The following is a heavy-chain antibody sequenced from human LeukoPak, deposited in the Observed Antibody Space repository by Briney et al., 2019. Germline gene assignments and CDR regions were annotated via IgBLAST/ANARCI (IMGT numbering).Heavy chain of an antibody. CDR3: AKGALVTTRSWFDP. D-gene: IGHD4-17*01. Sequence: GGSLRLSCTASGFTFKNYAMNWVRQAPGKGLEWVSVISGGGGSTYYGDFGKGRFTISRDNSNNTLYLQMNSLRAEDTAVYYCAKGALVTTRSWFDPWGQGTLVTVSS. CDR1: GFTFKNYA. J-gene: IGHJ5*02. CDR2: ISGGGGST. V-gene: IGHV3-23*01.